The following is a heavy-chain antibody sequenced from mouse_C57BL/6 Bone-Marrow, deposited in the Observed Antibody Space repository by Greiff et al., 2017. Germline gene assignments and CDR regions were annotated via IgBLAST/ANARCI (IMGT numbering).Heavy chain of an antibody. Sequence: VQLQQSGAELVRPGASVTLSCKASGYTFTDYEMHWVKQTPVHGLEWIGAIDPETGGTAYNQKFKGKAILTADKSSSTAYMELRSLTSEDSAVYYCTRGGYYYGSSLWFAYWGQGTLVTVSA. CDR1: GYTFTDYE. J-gene: IGHJ3*01. V-gene: IGHV1-15*01. D-gene: IGHD1-1*01. CDR2: IDPETGGT. CDR3: TRGGYYYGSSLWFAY.